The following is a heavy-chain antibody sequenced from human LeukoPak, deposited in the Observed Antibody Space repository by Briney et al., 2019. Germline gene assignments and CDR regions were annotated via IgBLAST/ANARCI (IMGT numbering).Heavy chain of an antibody. CDR1: GGSISSDGYY. V-gene: IGHV4-31*03. CDR3: ARADILTGPNY. Sequence: SETLSLTCTVSGGSISSDGYYWSWIRHHPGKGLEWIGYIYYSGSTYYNPSLKSRVTISVDTSKNQFSLNLDSVTAAATAVYYCARADILTGPNYWGQGTLVTVSS. CDR2: IYYSGST. D-gene: IGHD3-9*01. J-gene: IGHJ4*02.